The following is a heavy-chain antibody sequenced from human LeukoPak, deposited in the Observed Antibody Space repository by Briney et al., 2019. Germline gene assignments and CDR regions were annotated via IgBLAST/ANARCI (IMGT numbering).Heavy chain of an antibody. V-gene: IGHV1-18*01. CDR1: GYTFTSYG. CDR2: ISAYNGYT. CDR3: ARDHLDIVVVPAAPGVDY. Sequence: ASVKVSCKASGYTFTSYGISWVRQAPGRGLEWMGWISAYNGYTNYAQKLQGRVTMTTDTSTSTAYMELRSLRSDDTAVYYCARDHLDIVVVPAAPGVDYWGQGTLVTVSS. J-gene: IGHJ4*02. D-gene: IGHD2-2*03.